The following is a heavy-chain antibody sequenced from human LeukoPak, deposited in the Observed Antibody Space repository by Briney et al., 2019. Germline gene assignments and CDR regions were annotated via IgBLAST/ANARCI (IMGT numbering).Heavy chain of an antibody. V-gene: IGHV4-39*01. CDR3: ARWTRLSGGHDAFDI. CDR2: IYYTGST. Sequence: SETLSLTCTVSGDSVSSSSSYWGWIRQPPGKGLEWIGTIYYTGSTYYHPSLKSRVTISVDTSKKQFSLRLSSVTATDTAVYYCARWTRLSGGHDAFDIWGQGIMVTVSS. D-gene: IGHD6-19*01. J-gene: IGHJ3*02. CDR1: GDSVSSSSSY.